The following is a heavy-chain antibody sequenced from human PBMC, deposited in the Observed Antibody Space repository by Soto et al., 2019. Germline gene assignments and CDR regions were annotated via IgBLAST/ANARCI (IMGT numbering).Heavy chain of an antibody. D-gene: IGHD2-8*01. CDR1: GYTFTSYA. CDR2: INAGNGNT. V-gene: IGHV1-3*01. J-gene: IGHJ6*02. Sequence: ASVKVSCKASGYTFTSYAMNWVRQAPGQRLEWMGWINAGNGNTKYSQKFQGRVTITRDTSASTAYMELRSLTSDDTAIYYCAKNGQPPYYYYGMDVWGQGTTVTVSS. CDR3: AKNGQPPYYYYGMDV.